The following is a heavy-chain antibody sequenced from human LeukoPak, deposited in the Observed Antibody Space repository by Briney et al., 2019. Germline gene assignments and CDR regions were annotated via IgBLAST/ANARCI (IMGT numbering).Heavy chain of an antibody. CDR1: GGTFSSYA. D-gene: IGHD6-6*01. CDR2: IIPIFGIA. Sequence: SVKVSCKASGGTFSSYAISWVRQAPGQGLEWMGGIIPIFGIANYAQKFQGRVTITTDESTSTAYMELSSLRSEDTAVYYCAREGGSSSSDYYYYYMDVWGKGTTVTVSS. J-gene: IGHJ6*03. V-gene: IGHV1-69*05. CDR3: AREGGSSSSDYYYYYMDV.